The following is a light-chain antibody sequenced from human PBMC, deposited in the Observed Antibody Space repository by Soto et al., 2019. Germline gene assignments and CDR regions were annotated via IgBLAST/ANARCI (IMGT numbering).Light chain of an antibody. CDR1: NTDANDYNY. J-gene: IGLJ2*01. V-gene: IGLV2-8*01. Sequence: QSALTQPPSASGSPGQSVTISCTGANTDANDYNYVSWYQQYPGKAPKLIIYEVIRRPSGVPDRFSGSKTGNTASLTVSGLQAEDEANYYCSSYVGDNNVVFGGGTKLTVL. CDR3: SSYVGDNNVV. CDR2: EVI.